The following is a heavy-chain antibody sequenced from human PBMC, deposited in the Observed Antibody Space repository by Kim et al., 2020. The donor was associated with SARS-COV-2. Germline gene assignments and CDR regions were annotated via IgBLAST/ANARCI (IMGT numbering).Heavy chain of an antibody. V-gene: IGHV5-10-1*01. D-gene: IGHD3-22*01. CDR1: GYSFTSYW. Sequence: GESLKISCKGSGYSFTSYWISWVRQMPGKGLEWIGRIDPSDSYTNYSPSFQGHVTISADKSISTAYLQWSSLKASDTAMYYCARETYYYDSSGYLGDFWGQGTLVTVSS. CDR2: IDPSDSYT. J-gene: IGHJ4*02. CDR3: ARETYYYDSSGYLGDF.